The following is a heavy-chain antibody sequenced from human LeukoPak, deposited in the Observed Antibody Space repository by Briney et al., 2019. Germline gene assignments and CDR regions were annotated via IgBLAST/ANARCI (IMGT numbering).Heavy chain of an antibody. CDR2: IIPILGIA. CDR3: ARVGGSGPDYYGMDV. CDR1: GYTFTSYD. J-gene: IGHJ6*02. V-gene: IGHV1-69*04. D-gene: IGHD3-10*01. Sequence: GASVKVSCKASGYTFTSYDISWVRQAPGQGLEWMGRIIPILGIANYAQKFQGRVTITADKSTSTAYMELSSLRSEDTAVYYCARVGGSGPDYYGMDVWGQGTTVTVSS.